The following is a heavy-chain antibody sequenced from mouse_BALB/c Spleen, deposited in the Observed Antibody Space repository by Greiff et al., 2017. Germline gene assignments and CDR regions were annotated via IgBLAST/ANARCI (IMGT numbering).Heavy chain of an antibody. V-gene: IGHV7-3*02. CDR3: AREGYDYDAMDY. Sequence: EVKLMESGGGLVQPGGSLRLSCATSGFTFTDYYMSWVRQPPGKALEWLGFIRNKANGYTTEYSASVKGRFTISRDNSQSILYLQMNTLRAEDSATYYCAREGYDYDAMDYWGQGTSVTVSS. CDR2: IRNKANGYTT. D-gene: IGHD3-1*01. CDR1: GFTFTDYY. J-gene: IGHJ4*01.